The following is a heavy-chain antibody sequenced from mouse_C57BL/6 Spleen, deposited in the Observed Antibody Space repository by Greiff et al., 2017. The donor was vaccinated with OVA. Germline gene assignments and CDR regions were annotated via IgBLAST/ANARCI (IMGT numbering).Heavy chain of an antibody. J-gene: IGHJ2*01. CDR3: ARPFHDGYYCDY. CDR1: GFNIKNTY. V-gene: IGHV14-3*01. D-gene: IGHD2-3*01. Sequence: VQLQQSVAALVRPGASVKLSCTASGFNIKNTYMHWVKQRPEQGLEWIGRIDPAHGNTKYAPKFQGKATITADTSSNTAYRQLSSLTSEEPAIYYCARPFHDGYYCDYWGQGTTLTVSS. CDR2: IDPAHGNT.